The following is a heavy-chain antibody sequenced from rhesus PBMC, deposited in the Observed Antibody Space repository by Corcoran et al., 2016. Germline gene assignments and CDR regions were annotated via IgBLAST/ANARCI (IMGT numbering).Heavy chain of an antibody. Sequence: LGGVSAINSGGGSTYNANSVKGRFTISRDNSKNTLSLQMNRLRAEDTAVYNCAKGRGRTSYNSLDFWGRGVLVTVSS. D-gene: IGHD4-29*01. J-gene: IGHJ5-2*02. CDR3: AKGRGRTSYNSLDF. V-gene: IGHV3S25*01. CDR2: INSGGGST.